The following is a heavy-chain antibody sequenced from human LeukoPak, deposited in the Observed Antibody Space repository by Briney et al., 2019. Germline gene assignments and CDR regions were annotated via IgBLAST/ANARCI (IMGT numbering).Heavy chain of an antibody. Sequence: PGGSLRLSCAASGFTFSSYAMSWVRQAPGKGLEWVSAISGSGGSTYYADSVKGRFTISRDNSKNTLYLQMNSLRAEDTAVYYCAKDRAVAGLRRGGEYYSDYWGQGTLVTVSS. D-gene: IGHD6-19*01. CDR3: AKDRAVAGLRRGGEYYSDY. CDR1: GFTFSSYA. J-gene: IGHJ4*02. CDR2: ISGSGGST. V-gene: IGHV3-23*01.